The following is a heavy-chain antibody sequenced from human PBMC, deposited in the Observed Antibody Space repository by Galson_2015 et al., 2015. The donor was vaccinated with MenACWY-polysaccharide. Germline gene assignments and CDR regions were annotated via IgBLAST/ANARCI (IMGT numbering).Heavy chain of an antibody. V-gene: IGHV1-2*04. Sequence: SVKVSCKASGYTFTGYYMHWVRQAPGQGLEWMGWINPNSGGTNYAQKFQGWVTMTRNTSISTAYMELSSLRSEDTAVYYCARWAYCGGDCYYYYYYYGMDVWGQGTTVTVSS. D-gene: IGHD2-21*02. CDR3: ARWAYCGGDCYYYYYYYGMDV. CDR2: INPNSGGT. CDR1: GYTFTGYY. J-gene: IGHJ6*02.